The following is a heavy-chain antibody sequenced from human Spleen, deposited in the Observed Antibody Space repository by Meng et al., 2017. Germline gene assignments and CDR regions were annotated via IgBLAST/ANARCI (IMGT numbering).Heavy chain of an antibody. CDR1: GGSFSDYY. V-gene: IGHV4-34*01. CDR3: ARGPTTMAHDFDY. Sequence: QVQLQQVGVGLLKPSETLSLTWVVSGGSFSDYYWSWIRQPPGKGLEWIGEINHSGSTNYNPSLESRATISVDTSQNNLSLKLSSVTAADSAVYYCARGPTTMAHDFDYWGQGTLVTVSS. J-gene: IGHJ4*02. D-gene: IGHD4-11*01. CDR2: INHSGST.